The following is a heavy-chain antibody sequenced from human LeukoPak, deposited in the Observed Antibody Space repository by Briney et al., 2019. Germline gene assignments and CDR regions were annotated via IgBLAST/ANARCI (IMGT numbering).Heavy chain of an antibody. D-gene: IGHD1-1*01. CDR3: AKGFSELERPKLDAFDI. CDR1: GFTFSSYA. Sequence: PGGSLRLSCAASGFTFSSYAMSWVRQAPGKGLEWVSAISGSGGSTYYADSVKGRFTISRDNSKNTLYLQMNSLRAEDTAVYYCAKGFSELERPKLDAFDIWGQGTMVTVSS. CDR2: ISGSGGST. J-gene: IGHJ3*02. V-gene: IGHV3-23*01.